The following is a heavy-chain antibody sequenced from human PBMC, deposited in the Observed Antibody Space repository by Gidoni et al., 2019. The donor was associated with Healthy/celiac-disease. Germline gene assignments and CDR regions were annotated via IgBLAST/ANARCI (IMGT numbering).Heavy chain of an antibody. D-gene: IGHD1-26*01. CDR1: GFTFSSYA. Sequence: QVQLVESGGGVVQPGRSLRLSCAASGFTFSSYAMHWVRQAPGKGLEWVAVISYDGSNKYYADSVKGRFTISRDNSKNTLYLQMNSLRAEDTAVYYCARGEEGGSYSPLAHDPWGQGTLVTVSS. V-gene: IGHV3-30-3*01. CDR2: ISYDGSNK. CDR3: ARGEEGGSYSPLAHDP. J-gene: IGHJ5*02.